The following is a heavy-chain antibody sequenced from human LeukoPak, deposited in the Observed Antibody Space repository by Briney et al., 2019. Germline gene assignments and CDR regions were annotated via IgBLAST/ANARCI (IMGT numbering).Heavy chain of an antibody. Sequence: PGGSLRLSYAASGFTFSSYAMSWVRQAPGKGLEWVSAISGSGGSTYYADSVKGRFTISRDNSKNTLYLQMNSLRAEDTAVYYCAKDRENDFWSGYQDYWGQGTLVTVSS. V-gene: IGHV3-23*01. J-gene: IGHJ4*02. CDR1: GFTFSSYA. CDR3: AKDRENDFWSGYQDY. CDR2: ISGSGGST. D-gene: IGHD3-3*01.